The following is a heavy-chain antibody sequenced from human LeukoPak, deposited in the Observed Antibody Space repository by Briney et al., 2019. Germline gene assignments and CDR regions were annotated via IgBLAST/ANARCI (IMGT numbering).Heavy chain of an antibody. D-gene: IGHD3-3*01. J-gene: IGHJ6*02. CDR1: GYSFTSYW. CDR2: IYPGDSDT. CDR3: ARLSYDFWSGYPYGMNV. Sequence: GESLKISCKGSGYSFTSYWIGWVRQMPGKGLEWMGIIYPGDSDTRYSPSFQGQVTISADKSISTAYLQWSSLKAWDTAMYYCARLSYDFWSGYPYGMNVWGQGTTVTVSS. V-gene: IGHV5-51*01.